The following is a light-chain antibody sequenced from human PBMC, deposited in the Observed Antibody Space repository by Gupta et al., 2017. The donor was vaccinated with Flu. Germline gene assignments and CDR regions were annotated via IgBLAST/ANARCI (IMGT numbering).Light chain of an antibody. J-gene: IGKJ4*01. CDR1: QSVSSN. Sequence: IVTTQPPATLSVSPGERATLSCRASQSVSSNLAWYQQKPGQAPRRRIYGASTRATGIPARLSGSGSGPEFTLSISSLRSEDFAEEDYQQCNKGPLTWGEGTKVEIK. CDR3: QQCNKGPLT. CDR2: GAS. V-gene: IGKV3D-15*01.